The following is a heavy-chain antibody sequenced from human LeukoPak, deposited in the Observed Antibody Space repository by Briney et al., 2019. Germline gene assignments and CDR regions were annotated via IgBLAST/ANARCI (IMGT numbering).Heavy chain of an antibody. CDR1: GFTFSDYY. J-gene: IGHJ3*02. Sequence: PGGSLRLSCAASGFTFSDYYMSWIRQAPGKGLEWVSYISSSGSTIYYADSVKGRFTISRDSAKNSLYLQMNSLRAEDTAVYYCVYSSVGLGFAFDIWGQGTMVTVSS. V-gene: IGHV3-11*01. D-gene: IGHD3-22*01. CDR2: ISSSGSTI. CDR3: VYSSVGLGFAFDI.